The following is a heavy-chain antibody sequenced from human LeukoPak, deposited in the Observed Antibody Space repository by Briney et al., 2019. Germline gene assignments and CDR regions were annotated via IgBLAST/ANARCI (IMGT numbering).Heavy chain of an antibody. D-gene: IGHD6-13*01. CDR2: IYYSGTT. CDR1: GGSFSGYY. Sequence: PSETLSLTCAVYGGSFSGYYWSWIRQPPGKGLEWIGYIYYSGTTNYNPSLKSRVTISVDTSKNQFSLKLSSVTAADTAVYYCARGVYIAAAQYAYWGQGTLVTVSS. V-gene: IGHV4-59*01. CDR3: ARGVYIAAAQYAY. J-gene: IGHJ4*02.